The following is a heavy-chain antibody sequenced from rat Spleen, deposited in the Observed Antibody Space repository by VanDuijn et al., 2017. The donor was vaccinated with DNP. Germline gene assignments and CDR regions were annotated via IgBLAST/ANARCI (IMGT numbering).Heavy chain of an antibody. D-gene: IGHD1-7*01. CDR3: ARGTRYFDY. CDR1: GYSITNYY. Sequence: EVQLQESGSGLVKPSQSLPLTCSVTGYSITNYYWGWIRQFPGNKVEYNGHISYSGTTNYNPSCKIRISITRDTSKNRFFLQFNSVATEDTGKYNCARGTRYFDYWGQGIMVTVSS. J-gene: IGHJ2*01. V-gene: IGHV3-1*01. CDR2: ISYSGTT.